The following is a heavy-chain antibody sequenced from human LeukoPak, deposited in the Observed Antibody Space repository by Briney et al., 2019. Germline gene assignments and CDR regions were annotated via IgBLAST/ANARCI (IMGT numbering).Heavy chain of an antibody. Sequence: PGGSLRLSCVVSGFSLSSYSMNWVRQAPGRGLEWVSYVSSASSTIYYADSVKGRFTISRDNVKNSLYLQMNTLRDEDTAVYYCARGHNYDNMDAFDIWGQGTMVTVSS. J-gene: IGHJ3*02. CDR1: GFSLSSYS. V-gene: IGHV3-48*02. CDR2: VSSASSTI. CDR3: ARGHNYDNMDAFDI. D-gene: IGHD3-22*01.